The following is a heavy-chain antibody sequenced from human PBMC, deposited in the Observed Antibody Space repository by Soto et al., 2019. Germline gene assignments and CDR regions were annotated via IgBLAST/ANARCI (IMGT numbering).Heavy chain of an antibody. V-gene: IGHV1-69*13. CDR3: AIPAAGTIIDDYYGMDV. CDR2: IIPIFGTA. Sequence: GASVKVSCKASGGTFSSYAISWVRQAPGQGLEWMGGIIPIFGTANYAQKFQGRVTITADESTSTAYMELSSLRSEDTAVYYCAIPAAGTIIDDYYGMDVWGQGTTVTVSS. CDR1: GGTFSSYA. D-gene: IGHD6-13*01. J-gene: IGHJ6*02.